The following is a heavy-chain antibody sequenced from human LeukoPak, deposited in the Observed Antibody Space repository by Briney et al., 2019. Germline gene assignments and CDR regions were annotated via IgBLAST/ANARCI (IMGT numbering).Heavy chain of an antibody. CDR2: MNPNSGNT. CDR1: GYTFTSYD. D-gene: IGHD5-18*01. V-gene: IGHV1-8*01. CDR3: ARGGRSWKYSYGSRSSTHEFDY. Sequence: ASVKVSCKASGYTFTSYDINWVRQATGQGLEWMGWMNPNSGNTGYAQKFRGRVTMTRNTSISTAYMELSSLRSEDTAVYYCARGGRSWKYSYGSRSSTHEFDYWGQGTLVTVSS. J-gene: IGHJ4*02.